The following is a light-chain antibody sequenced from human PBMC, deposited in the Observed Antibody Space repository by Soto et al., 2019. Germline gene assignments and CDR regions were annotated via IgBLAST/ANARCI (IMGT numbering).Light chain of an antibody. CDR2: DVS. CDR1: SSDVGGYNY. CDR3: SSYTTSNTRQIV. Sequence: PQAATGSWSDVPAISLACPGTSSDVGGYNYVSWYQQHPGKAPKFMIYDVSNRPSGVSNRFSGSKSGNTASLTISGLQAEDEADYYCSSYTTSNTRQIVFGTGTKSPS. V-gene: IGLV2-14*01. J-gene: IGLJ1*01.